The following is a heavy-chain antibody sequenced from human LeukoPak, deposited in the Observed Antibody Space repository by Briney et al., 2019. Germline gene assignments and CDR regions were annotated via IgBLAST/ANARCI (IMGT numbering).Heavy chain of an antibody. CDR1: GFTFSSYA. CDR2: ISYDGSNK. CDR3: ARWGYDTSGYYQYYFNY. V-gene: IGHV3-30-3*01. D-gene: IGHD3-22*01. J-gene: IGHJ4*02. Sequence: GGSLRLSCAASGFTFSSYAMHWVRQAPGKGLEWVAVISYDGSNKYYADSVKGRFTISRDNSKNTLYLRMNSLRAEDTAVYYCARWGYDTSGYYQYYFNYWGQGTLVTVSS.